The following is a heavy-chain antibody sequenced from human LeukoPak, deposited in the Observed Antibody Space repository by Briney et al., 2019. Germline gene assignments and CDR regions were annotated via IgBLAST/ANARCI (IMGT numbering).Heavy chain of an antibody. D-gene: IGHD2-21*02. Sequence: GGSLRLSCAASGFAFSIYSLNWVRQTPGKRLEWVSYITGGSNNILYADSVKGRFTISRDNAKNSLYLQMNSLRDEDTAVYYCATSGDWRVESWGRGIAVTVSS. CDR3: ATSGDWRVES. J-gene: IGHJ4*02. CDR1: GFAFSIYS. CDR2: ITGGSNNI. V-gene: IGHV3-48*02.